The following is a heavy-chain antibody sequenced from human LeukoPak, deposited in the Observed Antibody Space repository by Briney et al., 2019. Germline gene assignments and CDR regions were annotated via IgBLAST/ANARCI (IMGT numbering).Heavy chain of an antibody. CDR1: GFTVSSNY. Sequence: GGSLRLSCAASGFTVSSNYMSWVRQAPGKGLEWVSVIYSGGSTYYADSVEGRFTISRDNSKNTLYLQMNSLRAEDTAVYYCARGDFYYYGMDVWGQGTTVTVSS. CDR2: IYSGGST. CDR3: ARGDFYYYGMDV. J-gene: IGHJ6*02. V-gene: IGHV3-53*01. D-gene: IGHD3-3*01.